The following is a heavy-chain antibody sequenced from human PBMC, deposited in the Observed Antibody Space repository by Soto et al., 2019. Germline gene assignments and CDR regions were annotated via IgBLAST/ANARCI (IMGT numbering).Heavy chain of an antibody. CDR1: GYTFTDYY. Sequence: ASVKVSCXASGYTFTDYYAHWLRQAPGQGLEWMGWINPDSGGTSYAQKFQGRVTMTRDTSINTTYMQMSSLRSDDTAVYYCARNVELSFDYWGQGTVVTVSS. CDR3: ARNVELSFDY. D-gene: IGHD1-26*01. CDR2: INPDSGGT. V-gene: IGHV1-2*02. J-gene: IGHJ4*02.